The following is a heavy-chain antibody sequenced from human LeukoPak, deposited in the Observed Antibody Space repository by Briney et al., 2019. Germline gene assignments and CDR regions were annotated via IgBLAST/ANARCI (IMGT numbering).Heavy chain of an antibody. CDR3: ARRVVVVPAAIGY. D-gene: IGHD2-2*01. V-gene: IGHV3-23*01. J-gene: IGHJ4*02. CDR2: ISGSGGST. CDR1: GFTFSSYA. Sequence: GGSLRLSCAASGFTFSSYAMSWVRQAPGKGLEWVSAISGSGGSTYYADSVKGRFTISRDNSKNTLYLQMNSLRAEDTAVYYCARRVVVVPAAIGYWGQGTLVTVSS.